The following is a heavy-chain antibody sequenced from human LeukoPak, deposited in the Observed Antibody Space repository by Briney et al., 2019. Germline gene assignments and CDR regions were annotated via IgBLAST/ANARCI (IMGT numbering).Heavy chain of an antibody. CDR2: IGTDGDT. J-gene: IGHJ2*01. V-gene: IGHV3-13*04. CDR1: GFTFSSFD. CDR3: PREMLDQSYGSGSPNGGSGGWHFDL. D-gene: IGHD3-10*01. Sequence: GGSLRLSCVASGFTFSSFDMHWVRHATGKGLEWLSDIGTDGDTYYPGSVKGGFTISRENAKNSLYLQINSLRAGDTAVYYCPREMLDQSYGSGSPNGGSGGWHFDLWGRGTLVTVSS.